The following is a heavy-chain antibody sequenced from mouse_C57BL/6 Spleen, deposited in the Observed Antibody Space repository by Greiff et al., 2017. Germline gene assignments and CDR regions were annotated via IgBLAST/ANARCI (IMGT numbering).Heavy chain of an antibody. CDR2: INPNNGGT. V-gene: IGHV1-22*01. J-gene: IGHJ1*03. CDR1: GYTFTDYN. CDR3: ARGREDWYFDV. Sequence: EVKLQQSGPELVKPGASVKMSCKASGYTFTDYNMHWVKQSHGKSLEWIGYINPNNGGTSYNQKFKGKATLTVNKSSSTAYMELRSLTSEDSAVYYCARGREDWYFDVWGTGTTVTVSS.